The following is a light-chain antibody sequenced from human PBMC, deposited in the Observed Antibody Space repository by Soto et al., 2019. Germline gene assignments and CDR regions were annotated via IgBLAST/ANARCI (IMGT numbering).Light chain of an antibody. Sequence: EVVLTQSPGTLSLSPWEIATLSCRASQSLGSSQLAWYQQKPGQAPRPLIYAASSRVTGIPDRFSGSGSGTDFTLTISRLEPEDFAMYYCQQYDYSPRTFGQGTKVDIK. CDR3: QQYDYSPRT. V-gene: IGKV3-20*01. CDR1: QSLGSSQ. CDR2: AAS. J-gene: IGKJ1*01.